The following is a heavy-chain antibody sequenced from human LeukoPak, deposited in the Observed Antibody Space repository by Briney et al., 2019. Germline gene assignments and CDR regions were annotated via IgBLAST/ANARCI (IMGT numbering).Heavy chain of an antibody. CDR3: ARQRGYSSYRPRRYYFDY. J-gene: IGHJ4*02. V-gene: IGHV4-39*01. D-gene: IGHD5-18*01. CDR2: IYYSGST. CDR1: GGSISSSSYY. Sequence: PSETLSLTCTASGGSISSSSYYWGWIRQPPGKGLEWIGSIYYSGSTYYNPSLKSRGTISVATSKNQFPLKLSSVTAADTAVYYCARQRGYSSYRPRRYYFDYWGQGTLVTVSS.